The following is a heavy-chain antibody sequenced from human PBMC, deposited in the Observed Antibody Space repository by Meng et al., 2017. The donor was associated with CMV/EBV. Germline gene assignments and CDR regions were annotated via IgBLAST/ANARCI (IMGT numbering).Heavy chain of an antibody. CDR1: GCSISSSSYY. CDR3: ARHDGAGSYDYYGMDV. J-gene: IGHJ6*02. Sequence: SETLSLTCTVSGCSISSSSYYWGWIRQPPGKGLEWIGSIYYSGSTYYNPSLKSRVTISVDTSKNQFSLKLSSVTAADPAVYYCARHDGAGSYDYYGMDVWGQGTTVTVSS. V-gene: IGHV4-39*07. D-gene: IGHD6-19*01. CDR2: IYYSGST.